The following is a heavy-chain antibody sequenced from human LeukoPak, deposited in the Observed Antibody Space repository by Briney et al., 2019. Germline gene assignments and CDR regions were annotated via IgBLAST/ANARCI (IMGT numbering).Heavy chain of an antibody. J-gene: IGHJ4*02. CDR3: AKIDSPRIGWRAPFDY. CDR2: IGGAGRET. D-gene: IGHD6-19*01. V-gene: IGHV3-23*01. Sequence: SGGSLRLSCEASGFTFGGSAMSWVRQAPGKGLEWISDIGGAGRETYYADSVKGRFTISRDNSKNTLYLQLNSLGVEDTAVYFCAKIDSPRIGWRAPFDYWGQGTLVTVSS. CDR1: GFTFGGSA.